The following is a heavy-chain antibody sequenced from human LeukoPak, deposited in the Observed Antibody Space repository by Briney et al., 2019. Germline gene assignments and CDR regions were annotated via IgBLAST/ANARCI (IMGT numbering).Heavy chain of an antibody. CDR2: IYTSGST. CDR1: GGSISSGSYY. Sequence: PSQTLSLTCTVSGGSISSGSYYWRWIRQPAGTGLEWIGRIYTSGSTNYNPSLKSRVTISVDTSKNQFSLKLSSVTAADTAVYYCARDVRSGFLEWLSYYGMDVWGQGTTVTVSS. D-gene: IGHD3-3*01. V-gene: IGHV4-61*02. J-gene: IGHJ6*02. CDR3: ARDVRSGFLEWLSYYGMDV.